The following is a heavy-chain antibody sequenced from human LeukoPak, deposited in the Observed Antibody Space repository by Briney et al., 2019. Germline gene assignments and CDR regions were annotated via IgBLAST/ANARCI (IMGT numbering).Heavy chain of an antibody. J-gene: IGHJ6*03. Sequence: PSETLSLTCTVSGGSISSSIYYWGWIRQPPGKGLEWIGSIYYSGSTYYNPSLKSRVTISVDTSKNQFSLKLSSVTAADTAVYYCARTARKGHYYYYYYMDVWGKGTTVTVSS. CDR2: IYYSGST. CDR1: GGSISSSIYY. D-gene: IGHD6-6*01. V-gene: IGHV4-39*07. CDR3: ARTARKGHYYYYYYMDV.